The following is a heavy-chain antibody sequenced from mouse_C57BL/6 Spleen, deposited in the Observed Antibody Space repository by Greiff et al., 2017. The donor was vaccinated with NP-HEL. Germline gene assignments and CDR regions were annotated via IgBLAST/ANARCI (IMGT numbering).Heavy chain of an antibody. CDR1: GFPITSGYY. CDR2: ITHSGET. V-gene: IGHV12-3*01. J-gene: IGHJ4*01. CDR3: AGDRYGSSYGPGLMDY. D-gene: IGHD1-1*01. Sequence: VKLQESGPGLVKPSQSLFLTCSITGFPITSGYYWIWIRQSPGKPLEWMGYITHSGETFYNPSLQSPISITRETSKNQFFLQLNSVTTEDTAMYYCAGDRYGSSYGPGLMDYWGQGTSVTVSS.